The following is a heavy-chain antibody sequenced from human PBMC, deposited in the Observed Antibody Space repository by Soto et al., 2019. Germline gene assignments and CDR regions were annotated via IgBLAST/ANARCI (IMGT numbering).Heavy chain of an antibody. V-gene: IGHV1-69*08. CDR2: IIPILGIA. D-gene: IGHD3-10*01. Sequence: QVQLVQSGAEVKKPGSSVKVSCKASGGTFSSYTISWVRQAPGQGLEWMGRIIPILGIANYSQKFQGRVTITADKSTCTAYIELSSLRSEDTAVYYCAREEYYYGSGAFFDYWGQRTLVTVSS. CDR3: AREEYYYGSGAFFDY. J-gene: IGHJ4*02. CDR1: GGTFSSYT.